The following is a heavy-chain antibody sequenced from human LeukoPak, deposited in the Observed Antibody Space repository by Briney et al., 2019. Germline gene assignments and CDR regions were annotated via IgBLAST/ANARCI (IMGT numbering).Heavy chain of an antibody. D-gene: IGHD2-15*01. CDR1: GGTFSGYY. CDR2: ISGSGST. Sequence: PAETLSLTCAAYGGTFSGYYRSWIRQPPGKGLEWIGEISGSGSTNYNPALKRGVTISIDKYKNQFSLKLSSVTAADADVYYCATGRGGSCSPNLFDYWGQGTLVTVSS. J-gene: IGHJ4*02. V-gene: IGHV4-34*08. CDR3: ATGRGGSCSPNLFDY.